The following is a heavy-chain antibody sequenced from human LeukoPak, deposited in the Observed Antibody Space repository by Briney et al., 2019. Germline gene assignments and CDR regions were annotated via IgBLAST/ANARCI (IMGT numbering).Heavy chain of an antibody. V-gene: IGHV3-69-1*01. Sequence: GGSLRPSCAASGFSLRMHSLDWVRQAPGKGLEWVAYISPSGATHYADSVKGRFTVSRDNVRNSLSLQMEKLRSGDTAQYFCATAPLGTSDYIDVWGRGTTVTVSS. D-gene: IGHD1-26*01. CDR3: ATAPLGTSDYIDV. CDR1: GFSLRMHS. CDR2: ISPSGAT. J-gene: IGHJ6*03.